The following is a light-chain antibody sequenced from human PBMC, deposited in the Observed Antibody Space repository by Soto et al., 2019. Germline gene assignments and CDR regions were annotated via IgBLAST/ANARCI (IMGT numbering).Light chain of an antibody. CDR2: DVS. Sequence: QSALTQPASVSGSPGQWITISCTGSSSDVGGCNYVYWYQQHPGKAPKLMIYDVSNRPSGVSIRFSGSKSGNTASLTISGLQADDESDHYCISYTSSVVFGGGTKLTVL. J-gene: IGLJ2*01. V-gene: IGLV2-14*01. CDR1: SSDVGGCNY. CDR3: ISYTSSVV.